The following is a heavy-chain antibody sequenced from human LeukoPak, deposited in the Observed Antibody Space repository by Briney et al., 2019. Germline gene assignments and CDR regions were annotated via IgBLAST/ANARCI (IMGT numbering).Heavy chain of an antibody. J-gene: IGHJ6*02. CDR3: ARSATVTNYYYGMDV. V-gene: IGHV4-59*01. CDR2: IYYSGST. CDR1: GGSISSYY. Sequence: SETLSLTCTVSGGSISSYYCSWIRQPPGKGLEWSGYIYYSGSTNYNPSLKSRVTISVDTSKNQFSLKLSSVTAADTAVYYCARSATVTNYYYGMDVWGQGTTVTVSS. D-gene: IGHD4-17*01.